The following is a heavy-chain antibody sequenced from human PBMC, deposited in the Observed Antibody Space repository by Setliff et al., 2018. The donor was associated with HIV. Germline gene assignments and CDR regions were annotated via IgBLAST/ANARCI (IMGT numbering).Heavy chain of an antibody. CDR1: GGSISSSGYY. CDR2: IHHTGIT. D-gene: IGHD3-10*01. V-gene: IGHV4-39*02. Sequence: SETLSLTCTVSGGSISSSGYYWSWVRQSPGKGLEWIATIHHTGITYYNPSLDSRVAISVDTSTNHFSLHVYSVTAADTAVYYCARDRALRFSKSPSFNYFDVWGQGALVTVSS. J-gene: IGHJ4*02. CDR3: ARDRALRFSKSPSFNYFDV.